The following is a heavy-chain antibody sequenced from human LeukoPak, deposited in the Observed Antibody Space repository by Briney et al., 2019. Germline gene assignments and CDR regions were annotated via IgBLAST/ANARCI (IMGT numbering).Heavy chain of an antibody. CDR1: GGSIGSYY. Sequence: SETLSLTCTVSGGSIGSYYWSWIRQPPGKGLEWLGSIYHSGSTYYNPSLKSRVTISVDTSKNQFSLKLSSVTAAGTAVYYCASLPGYSYGTGIDYWGQGTLVTVSS. V-gene: IGHV4-59*08. CDR2: IYHSGST. CDR3: ASLPGYSYGTGIDY. D-gene: IGHD5-18*01. J-gene: IGHJ4*02.